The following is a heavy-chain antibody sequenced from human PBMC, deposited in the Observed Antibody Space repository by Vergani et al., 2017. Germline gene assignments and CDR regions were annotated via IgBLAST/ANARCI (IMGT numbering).Heavy chain of an antibody. CDR3: ARDREMSHYGSGSAGGMDV. D-gene: IGHD3-10*01. J-gene: IGHJ6*02. CDR1: GGSVSSAHW. Sequence: QVQLQESGPGLVKPPGTLSLTCAVSGGSVSSAHWWIWVRQPPGKGLEWIGEIFHSCRTNYNPSLKSRLTISVDKSKNLFSLKLCSVTAADTAVYYCARDREMSHYGSGSAGGMDVWGQGTTVIVSS. V-gene: IGHV4-4*03. CDR2: IFHSCRT.